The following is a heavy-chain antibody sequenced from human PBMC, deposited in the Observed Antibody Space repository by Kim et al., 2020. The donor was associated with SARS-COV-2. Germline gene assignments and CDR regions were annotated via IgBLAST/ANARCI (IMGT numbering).Heavy chain of an antibody. D-gene: IGHD3-22*01. J-gene: IGHJ4*02. CDR3: ARDDSTGYYYLDT. Sequence: YYVDSVKDRFTIARYNAKTSLYLQMNSLRAEDTAVYYCARDDSTGYYYLDTWGRGTLVTVSS. V-gene: IGHV3-7*04.